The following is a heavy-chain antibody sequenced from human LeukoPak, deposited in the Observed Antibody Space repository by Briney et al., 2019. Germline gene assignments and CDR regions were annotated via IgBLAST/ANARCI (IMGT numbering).Heavy chain of an antibody. CDR1: GFTFSSYG. CDR2: IWYDGSNK. J-gene: IGHJ6*02. CDR3: ARDTPYGSGSNGMDV. D-gene: IGHD3-10*01. V-gene: IGHV3-33*01. Sequence: PGGSLRLSCAASGFTFSSYGMHWVRQAPGKGLEWVAVIWYDGSNKYYADSVKGRFTISRDNSKNTLYLQMNSLRAEDTAVYYCARDTPYGSGSNGMDVWDQGTTVTVSS.